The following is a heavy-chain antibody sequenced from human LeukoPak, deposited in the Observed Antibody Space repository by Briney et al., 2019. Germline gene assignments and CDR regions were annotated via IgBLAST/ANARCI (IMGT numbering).Heavy chain of an antibody. D-gene: IGHD6-13*01. J-gene: IGHJ3*02. V-gene: IGHV4-39*07. Sequence: SETLSLTCTVSGGSISSSSYYWGWIRQPPGKGLEWIGSSGPTYYNPSLKSRVTISVDTSKNQFSLKLSSVTAADTAVYYCAGRIAAANAFDIWGQGTMVTVSS. CDR3: AGRIAAANAFDI. CDR1: GGSISSSSYY. CDR2: SGPT.